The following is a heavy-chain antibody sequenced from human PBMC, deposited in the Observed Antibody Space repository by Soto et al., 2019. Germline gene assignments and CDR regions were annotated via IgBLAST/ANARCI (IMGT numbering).Heavy chain of an antibody. Sequence: GESLKTYRNCPGYSFTSYCFGLVLHMTGKGLESMWIIYPCDSDTRYSPPFQRQVTISADKAISTAYLPWTSLSASDTAGYYCARHQIGRLVGATYHYYYYGMDVWGQGTTVTVSS. V-gene: IGHV5-51*01. CDR2: IYPCDSDT. J-gene: IGHJ6*02. D-gene: IGHD1-26*01. CDR1: GYSFTSYC. CDR3: ARHQIGRLVGATYHYYYYGMDV.